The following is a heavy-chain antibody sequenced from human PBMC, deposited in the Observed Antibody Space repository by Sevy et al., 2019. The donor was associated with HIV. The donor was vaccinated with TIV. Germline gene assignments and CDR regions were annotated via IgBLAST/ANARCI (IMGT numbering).Heavy chain of an antibody. CDR1: GFSFSSYG. V-gene: IGHV3-30*18. J-gene: IGHJ1*01. CDR2: ISYDGSIE. Sequence: GGSLRLSCAASGFSFSSYGMHWVRQAPGRGLEWVALISYDGSIEDYADSGKGRFTISRDNYKNTLYLQMNSLRAEDTAVYYCAKDSSYCSGGSCNSEYFQHWGQGTLVTVSS. D-gene: IGHD2-15*01. CDR3: AKDSSYCSGGSCNSEYFQH.